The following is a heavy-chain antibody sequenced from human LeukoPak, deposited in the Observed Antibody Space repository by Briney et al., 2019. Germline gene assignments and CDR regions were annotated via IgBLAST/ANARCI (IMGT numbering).Heavy chain of an antibody. CDR2: NYTGGTT. J-gene: IGHJ3*01. CDR1: GGSITNYY. CDR3: ERGICSGGTCYSPGAFDF. Sequence: SETLSLTCTVSGGSITNYYWSWIRQPAGKGLEWIGRNYTGGTTNYSPSLKSRVTMSVDACKNQFSLNLTSVTAADTAVYYCERGICSGGTCYSPGAFDFWGQGTMVTVSS. D-gene: IGHD2-15*01. V-gene: IGHV4-4*07.